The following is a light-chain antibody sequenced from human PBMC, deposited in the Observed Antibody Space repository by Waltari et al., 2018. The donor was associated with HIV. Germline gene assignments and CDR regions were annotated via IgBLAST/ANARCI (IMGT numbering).Light chain of an antibody. V-gene: IGLV2-14*01. CDR3: SSYTRSSTVV. J-gene: IGLJ2*01. CDR1: RSDVGGYNY. CDR2: DVS. Sequence: QSALTLPASVSGSPGQSITISCTGTRSDVGGYNYVSWYQQHPGKAPKLMIYDVSNRPSGVSNRFSGSKSGNTASLTISGLQAEDEADYYCSSYTRSSTVVFGGGTKLTVL.